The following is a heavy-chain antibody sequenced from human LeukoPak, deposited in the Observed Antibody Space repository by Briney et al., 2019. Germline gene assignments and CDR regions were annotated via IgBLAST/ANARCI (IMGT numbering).Heavy chain of an antibody. J-gene: IGHJ5*02. Sequence: KPSETLSLTCTVSGGSISSYYWSWIRQPPGKGLEWIGYIYYSGSTNYNPSLKSRVTISVDTSKNQFSLKVTSVTAADTAMYYCARGALSGSYYGNWFDPWGQGTLVTVSS. CDR1: GGSISSYY. D-gene: IGHD1-26*01. CDR3: ARGALSGSYYGNWFDP. CDR2: IYYSGST. V-gene: IGHV4-59*01.